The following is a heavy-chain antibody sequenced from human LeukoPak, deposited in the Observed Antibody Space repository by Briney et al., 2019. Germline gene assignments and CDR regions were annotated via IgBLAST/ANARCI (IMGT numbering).Heavy chain of an antibody. CDR1: GYTFTSYD. J-gene: IGHJ4*02. D-gene: IGHD3-10*01. V-gene: IGHV1-8*01. CDR2: MNPNSGNA. CDR3: GRPLQRGSWTQRALDY. Sequence: VASVKVSCKASGYTFTSYDISWVRQATGQGLEWMGWMNPNSGNAGYAQRFQGRVTKTRNNSISTAYMELTSLRSEDTAVYYCGRPLQRGSWTQRALDYWGQGTLVTVSS.